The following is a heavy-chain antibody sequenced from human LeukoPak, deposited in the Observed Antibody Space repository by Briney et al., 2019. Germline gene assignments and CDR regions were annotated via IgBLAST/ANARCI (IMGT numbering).Heavy chain of an antibody. CDR1: GGSISSYY. CDR2: IYYSGST. J-gene: IGHJ5*02. D-gene: IGHD3-10*01. V-gene: IGHV4-59*01. CDR3: ARGGDYYVSGSFYWFDP. Sequence: SETLSLTCTVSGGSISSYYWSWIRQPPGKGLEWIGYIYYSGSTNYNPSLKSRVTISVDTSKNQFFLKLRSVTAADTAVYYCARGGDYYVSGSFYWFDPWGQGTLVTVSS.